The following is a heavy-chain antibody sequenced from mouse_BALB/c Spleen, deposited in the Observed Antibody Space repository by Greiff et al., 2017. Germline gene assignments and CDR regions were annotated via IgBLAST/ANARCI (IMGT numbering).Heavy chain of an antibody. J-gene: IGHJ2*01. CDR2: IYPGNVNT. V-gene: IGHV1S56*01. CDR3: ARDYDYGDFDY. Sequence: VQLQQSGPELVKPGASVRISCKASGYTFTSYYIHWVKQRPGQGLEWIGWIYPGNVNTKYNEKFKGKATLTADKSSSTAYMQLSSLTSEDSAVYFCARDYDYGDFDYWGQGTTLTVSS. D-gene: IGHD2-4*01. CDR1: GYTFTSYY.